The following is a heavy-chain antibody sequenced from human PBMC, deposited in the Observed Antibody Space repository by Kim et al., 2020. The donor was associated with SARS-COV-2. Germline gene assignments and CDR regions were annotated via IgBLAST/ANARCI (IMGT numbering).Heavy chain of an antibody. J-gene: IGHJ4*02. Sequence: GGSLRLSCAASGFTFSSYAMHWVRQAPGKGLEWVAVISYDGSNKYYVDSVKGRFTISRDNSKNTLYLQMNSLRAEDTAVYYCARAPVRYVDYFDYWGQGTLVTVSS. CDR3: ARAPVRYVDYFDY. CDR1: GFTFSSYA. CDR2: ISYDGSNK. D-gene: IGHD3-16*01. V-gene: IGHV3-30*04.